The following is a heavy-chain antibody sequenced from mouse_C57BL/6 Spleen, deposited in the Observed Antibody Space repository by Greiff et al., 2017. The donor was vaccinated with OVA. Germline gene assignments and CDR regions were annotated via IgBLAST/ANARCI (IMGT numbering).Heavy chain of an antibody. CDR2: INPNNGGT. Sequence: EVQLQQSGPELVKPGASVKMSCKASGYTFTDYNMHWVKQSHGKSLEWIGYINPNNGGTSYNQKFKGKATLTVNKSSSTAYMERRSLTSEDSAVYYCARTYYGPAWFAYWGQGTLVTVSA. J-gene: IGHJ3*01. D-gene: IGHD1-1*01. V-gene: IGHV1-22*01. CDR3: ARTYYGPAWFAY. CDR1: GYTFTDYN.